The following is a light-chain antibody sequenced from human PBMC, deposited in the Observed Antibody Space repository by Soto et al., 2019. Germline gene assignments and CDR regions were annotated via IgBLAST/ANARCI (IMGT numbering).Light chain of an antibody. Sequence: EIVMTQSPATLSVSPGERATLSCRAGQSISSNLAWYQQKAGQAPRLLIYAASTRATGIPARFSGSGSGTEFTLTISSLQSEDFAVYYCQQYNNWLPWTFGQGTKVEIK. CDR1: QSISSN. CDR3: QQYNNWLPWT. CDR2: AAS. V-gene: IGKV3-15*01. J-gene: IGKJ1*01.